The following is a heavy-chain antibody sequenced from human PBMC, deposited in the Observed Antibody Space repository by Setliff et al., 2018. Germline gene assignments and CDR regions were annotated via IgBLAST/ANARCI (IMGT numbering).Heavy chain of an antibody. Sequence: SVKVSCKASGGTFSSYGISWVRQAPGQGLEWMGGTIPIFGSTNYAQKFQDRVTIITDESTSTAYMELSSLRTEDTAVYYCAREGVDTRSSTDYRYYMDVWGKGTTVTAP. CDR3: AREGVDTRSSTDYRYYMDV. D-gene: IGHD5-18*01. CDR2: TIPIFGST. J-gene: IGHJ6*03. CDR1: GGTFSSYG. V-gene: IGHV1-69*05.